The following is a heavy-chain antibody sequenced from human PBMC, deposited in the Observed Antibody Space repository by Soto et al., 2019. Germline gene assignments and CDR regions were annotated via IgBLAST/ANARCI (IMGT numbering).Heavy chain of an antibody. J-gene: IGHJ4*02. Sequence: ASVKVSCKASGYTFTGYYIHWVRQAPGQGLEWMGWINPNSGGTNYAQKFQGRVTMTRDTSISTAYMELSRLRSDDTAVYYCARDVRYSGYDQGFDYWGQGTLVTVSS. D-gene: IGHD5-12*01. CDR1: GYTFTGYY. CDR3: ARDVRYSGYDQGFDY. CDR2: INPNSGGT. V-gene: IGHV1-2*02.